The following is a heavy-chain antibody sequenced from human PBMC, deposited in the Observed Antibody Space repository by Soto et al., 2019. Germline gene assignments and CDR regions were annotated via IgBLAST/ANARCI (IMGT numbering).Heavy chain of an antibody. J-gene: IGHJ6*02. D-gene: IGHD3-3*01. Sequence: SETLSLTCTVSGGSISSGDYYWSWIRQPPGKGLEWIGYIYYSGSTYYNPSLKSRVTISVDTSKNQFSLKLSSVTAADTAVYYCARDLLKGRSYYDFWSGYPGRYYYYGMDVWGQGTTVTVSS. CDR1: GGSISSGDYY. CDR3: ARDLLKGRSYYDFWSGYPGRYYYYGMDV. CDR2: IYYSGST. V-gene: IGHV4-30-4*01.